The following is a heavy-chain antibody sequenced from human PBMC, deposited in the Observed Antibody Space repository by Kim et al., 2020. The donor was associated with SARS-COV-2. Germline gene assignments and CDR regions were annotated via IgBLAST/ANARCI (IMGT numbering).Heavy chain of an antibody. J-gene: IGHJ4*01. CDR2: IGISPAGNA. CDR3: ARRGPPGGYYYFDY. Sequence: GGSLRLSCAASGFTFSSYAINWVRQAPGKGLEWLSTIGISPAGNAYYADSVKGRFTISRDNSRNKVYLQVNGLRAEDTAMYFCARRGPPGGYYYFDYWG. D-gene: IGHD3-3*01. CDR1: GFTFSSYA. V-gene: IGHV3-23*01.